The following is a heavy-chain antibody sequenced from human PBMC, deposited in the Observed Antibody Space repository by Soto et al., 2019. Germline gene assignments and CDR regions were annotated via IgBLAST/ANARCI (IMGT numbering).Heavy chain of an antibody. CDR3: AKDRHPDGIWSFDY. D-gene: IGHD1-20*01. CDR2: ISRILKI. V-gene: IGHV3-21*04. CDR1: GFNFNDYS. Sequence: GGSLRLSCAASGFNFNDYSMNWVRQAPGQGLEWVSSISRILKIYYADSVEGRFTISRDDAQNSLYLQMNSLRADDTALYYCAKDRHPDGIWSFDYWGRGILVTVSS. J-gene: IGHJ4*02.